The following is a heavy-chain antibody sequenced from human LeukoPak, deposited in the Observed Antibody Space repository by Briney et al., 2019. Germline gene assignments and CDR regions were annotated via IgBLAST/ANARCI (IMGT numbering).Heavy chain of an antibody. CDR1: GFTFNDYA. V-gene: IGHV3-9*03. Sequence: GGSLRLSCAASGFTFNDYAMHWVRQAPGKGLEWVSGISWNSGSIGYADSVKGRFTTSRDNAKNSLYLQMNSLRAEDMALYYCAKDSGAIRTEAFDIWGQGTMVTVSS. D-gene: IGHD1-1*01. CDR2: ISWNSGSI. CDR3: AKDSGAIRTEAFDI. J-gene: IGHJ3*02.